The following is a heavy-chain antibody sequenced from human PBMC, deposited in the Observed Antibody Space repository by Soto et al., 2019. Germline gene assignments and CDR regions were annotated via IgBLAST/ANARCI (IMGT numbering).Heavy chain of an antibody. Sequence: QVQLVQSGAEVKKPGASVKLSCKASGYTFINYYIHWVRQAPGQGLEWMGIFNPTSGSTNYAQKFPGRVSLTMDTSTRTGYMELSSVRFDDTAVYYCARDLAAGDYWGQGTLVTVSS. CDR2: FNPTSGST. D-gene: IGHD6-13*01. CDR1: GYTFINYY. J-gene: IGHJ4*02. CDR3: ARDLAAGDY. V-gene: IGHV1-46*01.